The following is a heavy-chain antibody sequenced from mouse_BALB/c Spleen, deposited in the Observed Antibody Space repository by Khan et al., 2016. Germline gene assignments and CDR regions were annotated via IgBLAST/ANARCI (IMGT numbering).Heavy chain of an antibody. Sequence: QVQLQQSGAELMKPGASVKISCKATGYTFSSYWIEWVKQRPGHGLEWIGEILPGSGSTNYNEKFRGKATFTADTSSNTAYMQHSSLTSEDSAVHYCARTDRRGYFDDWGQGTTLTVSS. CDR2: ILPGSGST. J-gene: IGHJ2*01. V-gene: IGHV1-9*01. CDR3: ARTDRRGYFDD. CDR1: GYTFSSYW.